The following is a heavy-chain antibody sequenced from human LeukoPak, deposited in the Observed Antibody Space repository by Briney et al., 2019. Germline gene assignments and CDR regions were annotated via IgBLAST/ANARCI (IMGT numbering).Heavy chain of an antibody. CDR2: IYYISNT. CDR3: ARGRWGYYYGSGRKGYYFDY. CDR1: GASVGSAGYY. V-gene: IGHV4-61*08. D-gene: IGHD3-10*01. Sequence: SETLSLTCTVSGASVGSAGYYWSWIRQPPGGGLEWIGYIYYISNTNYNPSLKSRVTMSVDPSKNQFSLKLSSVTAADTAVYYCARGRWGYYYGSGRKGYYFDYWGQGTLVTVSS. J-gene: IGHJ4*02.